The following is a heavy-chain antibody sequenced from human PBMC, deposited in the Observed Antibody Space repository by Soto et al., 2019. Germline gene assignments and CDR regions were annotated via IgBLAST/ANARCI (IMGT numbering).Heavy chain of an antibody. D-gene: IGHD2-2*01. V-gene: IGHV3-33*01. CDR3: ARGMNVVVPAATYYYYGMDV. Sequence: PGGSLRLSCAASGFTFSSYGMHWVRQAPGKGLEWVAVIWYDGSNKYYADSVKGRFTISRDNSKNTLYLQMNSLRAEDTAVYYCARGMNVVVPAATYYYYGMDVWGQGTTVTVSS. CDR2: IWYDGSNK. J-gene: IGHJ6*02. CDR1: GFTFSSYG.